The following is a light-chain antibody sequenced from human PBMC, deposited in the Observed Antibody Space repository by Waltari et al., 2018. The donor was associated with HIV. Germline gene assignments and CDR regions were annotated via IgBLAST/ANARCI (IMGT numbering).Light chain of an antibody. Sequence: EIVITQSPAPLSVSTGERATLSCRASQSVSSNLAWYQQKPGQAPRLLIYGASTRATGIPARFSGSGSGTEFTLTISSLQSEDFAVYYCQQYNNWPPLTFGGGTKVEVK. J-gene: IGKJ4*01. CDR1: QSVSSN. V-gene: IGKV3-15*01. CDR3: QQYNNWPPLT. CDR2: GAS.